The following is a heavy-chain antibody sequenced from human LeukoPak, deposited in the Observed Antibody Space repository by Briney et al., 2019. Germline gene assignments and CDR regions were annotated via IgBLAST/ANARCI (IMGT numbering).Heavy chain of an antibody. CDR3: ARQRVVYFSS. Sequence: PGGSLRLSCAASGFTFSNYAMHWVRQAPGKGLERVALMSYDGSHQYYADSVKGRLTISRYNSNNTVFLQMNSLRTEDTAVYCARQRVVYFSSWGQGTLVTVSS. CDR1: GFTFSNYA. CDR2: MSYDGSHQ. D-gene: IGHD2-15*01. V-gene: IGHV3-30*01. J-gene: IGHJ5*02.